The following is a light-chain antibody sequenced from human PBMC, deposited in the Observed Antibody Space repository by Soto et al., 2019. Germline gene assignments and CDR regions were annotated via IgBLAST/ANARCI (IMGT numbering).Light chain of an antibody. CDR2: KTS. CDR3: QQYNSYPYT. CDR1: QRCNTW. Sequence: DVQMTQSPSSLSPSVGDRVTITCRASQRCNTWLAWYQQKPGKAPKLLIYKTSILESGVPSRFSGSGSGTEFTLTISSLHPEDSATYYCQQYNSYPYTFGQGTKLEIK. J-gene: IGKJ2*01. V-gene: IGKV1-5*03.